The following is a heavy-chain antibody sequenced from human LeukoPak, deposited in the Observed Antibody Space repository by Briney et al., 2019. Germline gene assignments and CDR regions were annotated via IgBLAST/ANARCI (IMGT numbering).Heavy chain of an antibody. Sequence: RLGGSLNIPCKGLGYRFTSYWIGWAGRMPGKGREWLGIFYLVDSDTRYSPSFQCQVTISADKSISTAYLQWSSLKASDTAMYYCASLRLGELSSNPDSAFDIRGQGTMVTVSS. CDR1: GYRFTSYW. CDR3: ASLRLGELSSNPDSAFDI. J-gene: IGHJ3*02. D-gene: IGHD3-16*02. CDR2: FYLVDSDT. V-gene: IGHV5-51*01.